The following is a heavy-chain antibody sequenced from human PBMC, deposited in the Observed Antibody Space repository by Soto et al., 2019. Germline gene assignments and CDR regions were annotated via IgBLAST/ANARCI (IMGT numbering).Heavy chain of an antibody. D-gene: IGHD2-15*01. V-gene: IGHV1-3*01. CDR1: GYTFTSYA. Sequence: ASVKVSCKASGYTFTSYAMHWVRQAPGQRLEWMGWINAGNGNTKYSQKLQGRVTITTDTSTSTAYMELRSLRSDDTAVYYCARDLGYCSGGSCYPDLSYYYYGMDVWGQGTTVTVSS. J-gene: IGHJ6*02. CDR3: ARDLGYCSGGSCYPDLSYYYYGMDV. CDR2: INAGNGNT.